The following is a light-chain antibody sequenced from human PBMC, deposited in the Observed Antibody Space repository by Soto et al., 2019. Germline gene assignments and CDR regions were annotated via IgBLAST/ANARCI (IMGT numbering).Light chain of an antibody. J-gene: IGLJ2*01. V-gene: IGLV1-44*01. CDR1: SSNIGSYT. CDR2: RNN. Sequence: QSVLTQPPSASGTPGQRVIISCSGSSSNIGSYTVNWYHQLPGTSPKLLIYRNNQRPSGVPDRFSGSKSGTSASLAISGLQSEDESDYYCAAWDDSLNGVSFGGGTQLTVL. CDR3: AAWDDSLNGVS.